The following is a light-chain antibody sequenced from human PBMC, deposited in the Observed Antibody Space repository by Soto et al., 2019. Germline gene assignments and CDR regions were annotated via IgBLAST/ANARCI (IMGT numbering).Light chain of an antibody. CDR1: QTISTY. V-gene: IGKV1-39*01. J-gene: IGKJ2*01. Sequence: DIQMTQSPSSLSASVGDRVTITCRASQTISTYLNWYQQKPGKAPNLLIYDASALQSGVPSRFSGSGAGTDSALTIGRLQPENSAAYCCLLSYSAPYTFGQGTKLEIK. CDR3: LLSYSAPYT. CDR2: DAS.